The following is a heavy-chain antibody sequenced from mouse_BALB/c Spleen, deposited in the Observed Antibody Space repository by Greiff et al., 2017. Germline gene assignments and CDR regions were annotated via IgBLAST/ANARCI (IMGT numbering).Heavy chain of an antibody. CDR2: IHYSGST. D-gene: IGHD1-1*01. Sequence: DVKLVESGPDLVKPSQSLSLTCTVTGYSITSGYSWHWIRQFPGNKLEWMGYIHYSGSTNYNPSLKSRISITRDTSKNQFFLQLNSVTTEDTATYYCASPYYYGSSPAWFAYWGQGTLVTVSA. CDR1: GYSITSGYS. V-gene: IGHV3-1*02. J-gene: IGHJ3*01. CDR3: ASPYYYGSSPAWFAY.